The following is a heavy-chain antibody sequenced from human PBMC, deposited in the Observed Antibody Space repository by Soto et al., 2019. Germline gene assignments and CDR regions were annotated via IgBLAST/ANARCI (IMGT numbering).Heavy chain of an antibody. J-gene: IGHJ6*02. CDR1: GFSLSTTGVG. CDR2: IYWDDDK. V-gene: IGHV2-5*02. D-gene: IGHD2-21*02. Sequence: QIPLKESGPTLVKPTQNLPLTCTFSGFSLSTTGVGVGRIRQPPGKALEWLAPIYWDDDKRYNPSLNSRLTITKDTSKNQVVLAMTNMDSVDTATYYCVQSRCGGDCLQSYSSHSYYGLDVWGQGTTVTVSS. CDR3: VQSRCGGDCLQSYSSHSYYGLDV.